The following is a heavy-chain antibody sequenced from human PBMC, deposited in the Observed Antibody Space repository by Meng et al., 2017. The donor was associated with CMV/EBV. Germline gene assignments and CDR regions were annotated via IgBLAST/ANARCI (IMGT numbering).Heavy chain of an antibody. Sequence: KVSCKASGGTCDTNGVRCVRQAPRQGLEWMGGIIPMFGTTYCAQNFQGRVTITADKSTSSAYMELSSLRSEDTAVYYCASKGGSYDYWGQGTLVTVSS. CDR2: IIPMFGTT. V-gene: IGHV1-69*06. CDR3: ASKGGSYDY. J-gene: IGHJ4*02. D-gene: IGHD1-26*01. CDR1: GGTCDTNG.